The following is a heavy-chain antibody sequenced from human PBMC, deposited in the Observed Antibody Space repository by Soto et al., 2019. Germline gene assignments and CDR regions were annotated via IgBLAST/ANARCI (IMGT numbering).Heavy chain of an antibody. CDR2: TYYRSKWYN. CDR3: ARVVTRLPHYYYYGMDV. V-gene: IGHV6-1*01. J-gene: IGHJ6*04. Sequence: SQTLSLTCAISGDSVSSNSAAWNWIRQSPSRGLEWLGRTYYRSKWYNDYAVSVKSRITINPDTSKNQFSLQLNSVTPEDTAVYYCARVVTRLPHYYYYGMDVWGNLTTVTVSS. CDR1: GDSVSSNSAA. D-gene: IGHD2-2*01.